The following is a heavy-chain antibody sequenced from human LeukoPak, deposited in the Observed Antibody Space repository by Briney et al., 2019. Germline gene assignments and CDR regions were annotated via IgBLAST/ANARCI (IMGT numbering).Heavy chain of an antibody. Sequence: PSETLSHTYSVWGLHISIYHWRWIPQPAGKALEGIGRLYTRGSTNYNPSLKRRVTMSVDTSKNQFSLKLSSVTAADTAVYYCARGRCGFTRCMLTFHHYYMDVWGKGTTVTVSS. D-gene: IGHD2-8*01. CDR2: LYTRGST. J-gene: IGHJ6*03. CDR3: ARGRCGFTRCMLTFHHYYMDV. V-gene: IGHV4-4*07. CDR1: GLHISIYH.